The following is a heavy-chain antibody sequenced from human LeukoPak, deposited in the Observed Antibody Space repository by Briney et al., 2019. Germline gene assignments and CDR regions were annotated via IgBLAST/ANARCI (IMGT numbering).Heavy chain of an antibody. CDR1: GVSLHRSF. D-gene: IGHD3/OR15-3a*01. V-gene: IGHV4-59*01. J-gene: IGHJ4*02. CDR2: IYSSGTT. CDR3: GRRPAVDGPIDN. Sequence: PSETLSLTCVVSGVSLHRSFWTWVRQPPGKGQEWIGRIYSSGTTDYSPSLKSRLTISIDTSKNQFSLRLASMTAADTAVYFCGRRPAVDGPIDNWGQGILVAVSS.